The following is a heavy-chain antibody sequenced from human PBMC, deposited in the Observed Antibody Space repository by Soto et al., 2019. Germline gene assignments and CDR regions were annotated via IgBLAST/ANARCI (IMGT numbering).Heavy chain of an antibody. CDR1: GFTFSSYG. J-gene: IGHJ6*02. Sequence: HPGGSLRLSCAASGFTFSSYGMHWVRQAPGKGLEWVAAMWYGGSNKYYADSVKGRFTRSRDNSKNTLYLQMNSLRAADTAVYYCARETGSYYYYYGMDVCGQGTTVTVSS. V-gene: IGHV3-33*01. CDR2: MWYGGSNK. D-gene: IGHD3-10*01. CDR3: ARETGSYYYYYGMDV.